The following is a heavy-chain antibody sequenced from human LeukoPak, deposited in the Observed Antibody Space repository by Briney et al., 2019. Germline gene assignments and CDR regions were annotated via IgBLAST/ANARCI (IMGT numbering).Heavy chain of an antibody. CDR2: IYTSGST. D-gene: IGHD3-22*01. Sequence: SQTLSLTCTVSGGSISSGSYYWSWIRQPAGKGLEWIGRIYTSGSTNYNPSLKSRVTISVDTSKNQFSLKLSSVTAADTAVYYCARDHSYYDSSGYYYVSFDYWGQGTLVTVSS. J-gene: IGHJ4*02. V-gene: IGHV4-61*02. CDR1: GGSISSGSYY. CDR3: ARDHSYYDSSGYYYVSFDY.